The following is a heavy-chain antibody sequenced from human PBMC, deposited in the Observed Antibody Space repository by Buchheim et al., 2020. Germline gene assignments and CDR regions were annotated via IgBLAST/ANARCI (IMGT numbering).Heavy chain of an antibody. CDR2: VYYSGST. J-gene: IGHJ4*02. CDR3: ARKGGTFDY. Sequence: QVQLQESGPGLVKPSETLSLTCTVSGGSISSYYWSWIRQPPGKGLEWIGYVYYSGSTNYNPPLKSRVTISMETSKNQSSLRLNSVTSADTAVYYCARKGGTFDYWGQGTL. V-gene: IGHV4-59*01. CDR1: GGSISSYY. D-gene: IGHD3-16*01.